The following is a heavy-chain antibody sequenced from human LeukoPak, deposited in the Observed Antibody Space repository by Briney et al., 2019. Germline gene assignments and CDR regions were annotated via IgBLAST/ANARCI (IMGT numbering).Heavy chain of an antibody. V-gene: IGHV3-23*01. CDR1: GFTFNIYA. CDR2: ISGSGVST. D-gene: IGHD6-19*01. CDR3: AKDLSSGWEPFDY. J-gene: IGHJ4*02. Sequence: GGSLRLSCAASGFTFNIYAMTWVRQAPGKGLKWVSGISGSGVSTYYADSVKGRFTISRDNSKNTLYLQMNSLRAEDTAVCYCAKDLSSGWEPFDYWGQGTLVTVSS.